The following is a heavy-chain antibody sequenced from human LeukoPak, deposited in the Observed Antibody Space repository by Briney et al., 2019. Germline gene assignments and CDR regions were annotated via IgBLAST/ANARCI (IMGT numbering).Heavy chain of an antibody. Sequence: SETLSLTCTVSGGAISSYYWNWIRQPPGKGLEWIGYIYYSGSTNYNPSLRSRVTISVDTSKNQFSLKVSSVTAADTAVYYCARGRLDGWFDPWGQGTLVTVSS. D-gene: IGHD5-24*01. V-gene: IGHV4-59*01. J-gene: IGHJ5*02. CDR2: IYYSGST. CDR3: ARGRLDGWFDP. CDR1: GGAISSYY.